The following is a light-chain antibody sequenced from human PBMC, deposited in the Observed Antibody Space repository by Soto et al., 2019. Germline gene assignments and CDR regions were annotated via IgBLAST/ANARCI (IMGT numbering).Light chain of an antibody. CDR1: QSISSY. Sequence: DIQMTQSPSSLSASVGDRVTITCRASQSISSYLNWYQQKPGKAPKLLIYAASSLQSGVPSRLSGSGSGTDFTLTISSLQLEDFANYYCQHLHTTPWPFGPGPKLAIK. J-gene: IGKJ1*01. CDR3: QHLHTTPWP. V-gene: IGKV1-39*01. CDR2: AAS.